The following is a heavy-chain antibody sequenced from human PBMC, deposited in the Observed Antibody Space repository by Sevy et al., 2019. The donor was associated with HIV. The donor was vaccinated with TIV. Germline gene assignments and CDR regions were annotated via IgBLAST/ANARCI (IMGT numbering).Heavy chain of an antibody. D-gene: IGHD6-13*01. CDR3: ATDAPGSSIVDY. V-gene: IGHV3-48*03. CDR1: GFTFSSYE. J-gene: IGHJ4*02. CDR2: ISSTGSTI. Sequence: GGSLRLSCAASGFTFSSYEMNWVRQAPGKGLEWVSYISSTGSTIYYADSVKGRFTISRDNAKNSLYLQMSSLRAEDTDVSYCATDAPGSSIVDYWGQGTLVTVSS.